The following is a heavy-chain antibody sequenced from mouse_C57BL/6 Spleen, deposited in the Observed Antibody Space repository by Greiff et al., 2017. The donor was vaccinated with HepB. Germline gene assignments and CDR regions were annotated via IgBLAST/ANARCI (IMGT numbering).Heavy chain of an antibody. V-gene: IGHV1-82*01. Sequence: VQLQQSGPELVKPGASVKISCKASGYAFSSSWMNWVKQRPGKGLEWIGRIYPGDGDTNYNGKFKGKATLTADKSSSTAYMQLSSLTSEDSAVYFCAGAASTMVIDYWSQGTTLTVSS. CDR2: IYPGDGDT. CDR3: AGAASTMVIDY. CDR1: GYAFSSSW. J-gene: IGHJ2*01. D-gene: IGHD2-2*01.